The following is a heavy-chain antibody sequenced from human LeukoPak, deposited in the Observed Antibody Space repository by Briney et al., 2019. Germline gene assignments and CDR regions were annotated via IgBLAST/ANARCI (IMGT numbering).Heavy chain of an antibody. J-gene: IGHJ4*02. D-gene: IGHD6-19*01. V-gene: IGHV3-21*01. CDR3: AREDIAVAGCNDY. CDR2: FGTSSSYI. CDR1: GFTFSNAW. Sequence: GGSLRLSCAASGFTFSNAWMSWVRQAPGKGLEWVSCFGTSSSYIYYADSVKGRFTITRDNAKNSLYLQMNSLRAEDTAVYYCAREDIAVAGCNDYWGQGTPVTVSS.